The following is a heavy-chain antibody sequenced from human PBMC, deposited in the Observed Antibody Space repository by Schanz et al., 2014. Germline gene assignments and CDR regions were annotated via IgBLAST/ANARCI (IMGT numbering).Heavy chain of an antibody. V-gene: IGHV1-18*01. CDR3: ARDRRRYCSTASCLHDNWFDP. CDR2: ISAYNGNT. J-gene: IGHJ5*02. CDR1: GGTFSSYT. D-gene: IGHD2-2*01. Sequence: QVQLVQSEAEVKKPGSSVKVSCKASGGTFSSYTISWVRQAPGQGLEWMGWISAYNGNTNYAQKVQGRVTMTTDTSTGTAYMELRSLRSDDTAVYYCARDRRRYCSTASCLHDNWFDPWGQGTLXIVSS.